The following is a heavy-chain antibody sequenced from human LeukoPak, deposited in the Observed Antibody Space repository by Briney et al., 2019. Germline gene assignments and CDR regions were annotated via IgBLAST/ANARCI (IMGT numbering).Heavy chain of an antibody. J-gene: IGHJ4*02. Sequence: GGSLRLSCAASGFTFNSYTIHWVRQAPGKGLECVAVISYDGNNEHYADSVKGRFTISRDNSKNTLYLQMNSLRAEDSAVYYCARDLSGGGLDYWGQGTLVTVSS. V-gene: IGHV3-30-3*01. D-gene: IGHD3-16*01. CDR2: ISYDGNNE. CDR1: GFTFNSYT. CDR3: ARDLSGGGLDY.